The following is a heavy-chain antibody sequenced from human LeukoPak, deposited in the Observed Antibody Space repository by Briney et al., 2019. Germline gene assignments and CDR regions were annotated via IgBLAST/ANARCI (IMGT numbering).Heavy chain of an antibody. J-gene: IGHJ4*02. CDR3: VRAGWGLDY. V-gene: IGHV3-7*01. Sequence: GGSLRLSCAASGFTFNNFWMTWVRQAPGKGLEWVADIKEDGSAKFYVDSVKGRFTISRDNSKNSVYLQMDRLRVEDTAVYYWVRAGWGLDYWGQGTLVTVSS. D-gene: IGHD3-16*01. CDR1: GFTFNNFW. CDR2: IKEDGSAK.